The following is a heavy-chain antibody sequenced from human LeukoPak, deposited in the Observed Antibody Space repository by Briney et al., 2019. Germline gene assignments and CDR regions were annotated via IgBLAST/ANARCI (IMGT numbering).Heavy chain of an antibody. CDR3: ARSGTIYYDSSGASSPGAFDI. D-gene: IGHD3-22*01. V-gene: IGHV3-33*01. J-gene: IGHJ3*02. CDR1: GFTFSSYG. CDR2: IWYDGSNK. Sequence: GGSLRLSCAASGFTFSSYGMHWVRQAPGKGLEWVAVIWYDGSNKYYADSVKGRFTISRDNSKNTLYLQMNSLRAEDTAVYYCARSGTIYYDSSGASSPGAFDIWGQGTMVTVSS.